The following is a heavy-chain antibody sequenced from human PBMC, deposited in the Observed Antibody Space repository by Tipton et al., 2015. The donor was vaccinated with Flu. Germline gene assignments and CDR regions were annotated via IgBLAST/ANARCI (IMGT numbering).Heavy chain of an antibody. J-gene: IGHJ4*02. CDR1: GFTVSNNY. CDR3: ARASITMIEEYYFDS. V-gene: IGHV3-53*01. D-gene: IGHD3-22*01. Sequence: SLRLSCAVSGFTVSNNYMGWVRQAPGKGLEWVSLIYSGGGTFYAEFGKGRFPLSRDNSKNTVYLQMNGLRAEDTAMYYCARASITMIEEYYFDSWGQGTLVTVSS. CDR2: IYSGGGT.